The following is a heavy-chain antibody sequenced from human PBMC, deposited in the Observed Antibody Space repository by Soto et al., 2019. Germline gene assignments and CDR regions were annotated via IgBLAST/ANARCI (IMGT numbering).Heavy chain of an antibody. CDR2: ISAYNGNT. CDR3: ARSGTVSIVVVIWDFDY. V-gene: IGHV1-18*04. J-gene: IGHJ4*02. D-gene: IGHD3-22*01. CDR1: GYTFTSYG. Sequence: GASVKVSCKASGYTFTSYGISWVRQAPGQGLEWMGWISAYNGNTNYAQKLQGRATMTTDTSTSTAYMELRSLRSDDTAVYYCARSGTVSIVVVIWDFDYWGQGTLVTVSS.